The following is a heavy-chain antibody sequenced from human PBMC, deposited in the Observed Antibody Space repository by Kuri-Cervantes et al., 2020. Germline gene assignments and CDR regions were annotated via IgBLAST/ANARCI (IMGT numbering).Heavy chain of an antibody. Sequence: GSLRLSCAASGFTFSSYSMNWIRQPPGKGLEWIGSIYHSGSTYYNPSLNSRVTISVDTSKNQFSLKLSSVTAADTAVYYCARGGWSFDLWGRGTLVTVSS. J-gene: IGHJ2*01. CDR1: GFTFSSYS. V-gene: IGHV4-59*01. CDR3: ARGGWSFDL. CDR2: IYHSGST.